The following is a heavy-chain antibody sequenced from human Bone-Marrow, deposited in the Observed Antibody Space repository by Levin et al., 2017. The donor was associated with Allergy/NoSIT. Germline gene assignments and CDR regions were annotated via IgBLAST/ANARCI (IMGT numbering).Heavy chain of an antibody. J-gene: IGHJ5*02. CDR2: IYYSGST. D-gene: IGHD2-2*01. V-gene: IGHV4-61*01. CDR3: AREVGYCSSTSCYSWFDP. Sequence: SETLSLTCTVSGGSVSSGSYYWSWIRQPPGKGLEWIGYIYYSGSTNYNPSLKSRVTISVDTSKNQFSLKLSSVTAADTAVYYCAREVGYCSSTSCYSWFDPWGQGTLVTVSS. CDR1: GGSVSSGSYY.